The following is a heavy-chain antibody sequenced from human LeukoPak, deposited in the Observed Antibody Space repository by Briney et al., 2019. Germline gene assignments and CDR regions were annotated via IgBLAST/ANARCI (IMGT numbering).Heavy chain of an antibody. Sequence: GGSLRLSCAASGFTFSSYYMSWIRQAPGKGLEWVSYISSRSSTIYYADSARGRFTISRDNAKNSLYLQMNSLRAEDTAVYYCARETSTWYPMDSWGQGTLVTVSS. V-gene: IGHV3-11*04. CDR3: ARETSTWYPMDS. D-gene: IGHD6-13*01. J-gene: IGHJ4*02. CDR1: GFTFSSYY. CDR2: ISSRSSTI.